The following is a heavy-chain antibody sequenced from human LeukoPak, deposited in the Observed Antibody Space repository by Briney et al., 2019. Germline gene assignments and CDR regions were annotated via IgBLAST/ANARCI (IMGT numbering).Heavy chain of an antibody. CDR2: INPNSGGT. J-gene: IGHJ5*02. CDR1: GYTFTGYY. CDR3: ARDILDTTGTTVNWFDP. D-gene: IGHD1-1*01. V-gene: IGHV1-2*02. Sequence: ASVKVSCKASGYTFTGYYMHWVRQAPGQGLEWMGWINPNSGGTNYAQKFQGRVTMTRDTSISTAYMELSSLRSEDTAVYYCARDILDTTGTTVNWFDPWGQGTLVTVSS.